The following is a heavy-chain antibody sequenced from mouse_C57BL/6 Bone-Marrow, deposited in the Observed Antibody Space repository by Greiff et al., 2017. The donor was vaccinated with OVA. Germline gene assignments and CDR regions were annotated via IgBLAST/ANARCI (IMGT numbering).Heavy chain of an antibody. CDR1: GYTFTGYW. CDR3: ARPPYYGSRGDY. Sequence: QVQLQQSGAELMKPGASVKISCKATGYTFTGYWIEWVKQRPGHGLEWLGEILPGSGRTNYNEKFEGKATFTADTSSNTACMQLSSLTTEDSAIDYCARPPYYGSRGDYWGQGTTLTVSS. J-gene: IGHJ2*01. CDR2: ILPGSGRT. V-gene: IGHV1-9*01. D-gene: IGHD1-1*01.